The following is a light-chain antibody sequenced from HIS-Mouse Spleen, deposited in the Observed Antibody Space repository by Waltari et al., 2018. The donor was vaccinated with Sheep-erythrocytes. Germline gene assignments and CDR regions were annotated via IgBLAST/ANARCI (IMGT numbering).Light chain of an antibody. V-gene: IGLV1-47*01. CDR2: RNN. CDR3: AAWDDSLSGPV. J-gene: IGLJ3*02. CDR1: SSNIGSNY. Sequence: QSVLTQPPSASGTPGQRVTISCSGRSSNIGSNYVYWYQQPPGTAPKLLIYRNNPRPSGGPDRFSGSKSGTSASLAISGLRSEDEADYYCAAWDDSLSGPVFGGGTKLTVL.